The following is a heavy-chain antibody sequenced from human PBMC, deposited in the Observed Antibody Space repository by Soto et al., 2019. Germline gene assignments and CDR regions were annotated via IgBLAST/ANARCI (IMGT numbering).Heavy chain of an antibody. D-gene: IGHD6-6*01. V-gene: IGHV3-30*18. CDR3: AKGSMSPRHFVAH. J-gene: IGHJ4*02. CDR2: ISSDGDDK. Sequence: QVQLVESGGGVVQPGRSLRLSCAASGFTFYNYCMHWVRQAPGKGLEWVTTISSDGDDKYYADSVQGRFTISRDNSKNTLDLQMNALRAEKTAIYFCAKGSMSPRHFVAHWGQGTLVTVSP. CDR1: GFTFYNYC.